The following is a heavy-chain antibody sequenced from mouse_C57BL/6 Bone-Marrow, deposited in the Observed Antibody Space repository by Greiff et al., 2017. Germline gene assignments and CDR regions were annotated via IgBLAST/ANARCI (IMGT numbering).Heavy chain of an antibody. CDR3: ARRAVVPFFDY. V-gene: IGHV1-63*01. Sequence: VQLQQSGAELVRPGTSVKMSCKASGYTFTNYWIGWAKQRPGHGLEWIGDIYPGGGYTNYNEKFKGKATLTADQSSSTAYMQFSSLTSEDSAIYYCARRAVVPFFDYWGQGTTLTVSS. CDR2: IYPGGGYT. J-gene: IGHJ2*01. D-gene: IGHD1-1*01. CDR1: GYTFTNYW.